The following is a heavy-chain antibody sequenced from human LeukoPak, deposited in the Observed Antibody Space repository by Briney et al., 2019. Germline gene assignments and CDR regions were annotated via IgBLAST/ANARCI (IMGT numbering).Heavy chain of an antibody. J-gene: IGHJ4*02. Sequence: PSETLSLTCTVSGGSISSYYWSWIRQPPGKGLEWLGYIYYSGSTNYNPSLKSRVTISVDTSKNQFSLKLSSVTAADTAVYYCARGHYYGSGSYLHFDYWGQGTLVTVSS. CDR2: IYYSGST. D-gene: IGHD3-10*01. CDR3: ARGHYYGSGSYLHFDY. V-gene: IGHV4-59*01. CDR1: GGSISSYY.